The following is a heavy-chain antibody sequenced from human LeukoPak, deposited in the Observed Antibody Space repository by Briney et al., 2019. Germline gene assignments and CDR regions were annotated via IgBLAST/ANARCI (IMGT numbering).Heavy chain of an antibody. V-gene: IGHV4-59*01. CDR2: IYSSGST. CDR1: GGSIRGYY. Sequence: SETLSLTCNVSGGSIRGYYWSWIRQPPGKGLEWIGYIYSSGSTNYNPSLKSRGTMSVDTSKNQFSLKVSSVTAADTAVYYCARVFDSGSQAYFYYMDVWGKGTTVTISS. D-gene: IGHD3-10*01. J-gene: IGHJ6*03. CDR3: ARVFDSGSQAYFYYMDV.